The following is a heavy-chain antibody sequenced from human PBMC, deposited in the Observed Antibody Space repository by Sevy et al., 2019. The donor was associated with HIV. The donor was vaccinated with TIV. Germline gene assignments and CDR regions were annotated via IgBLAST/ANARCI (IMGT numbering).Heavy chain of an antibody. J-gene: IGHJ6*02. CDR3: ARGLSYSKDYYYYYGMDV. CDR2: IIPIFGTA. D-gene: IGHD4-4*01. V-gene: IGHV1-69*13. CDR1: GGTFSSYA. Sequence: ASVKVSCKASGGTFSSYAISWVRQAPGQGLEWMGGIIPIFGTANYAQKFQGRVTITADESTSTAYMELSSLRSEDTAVYYCARGLSYSKDYYYYYGMDVWGQGTMVTVSS.